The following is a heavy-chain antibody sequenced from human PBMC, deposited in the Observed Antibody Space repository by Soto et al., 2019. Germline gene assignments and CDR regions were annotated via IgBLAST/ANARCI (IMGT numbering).Heavy chain of an antibody. J-gene: IGHJ4*02. V-gene: IGHV3-23*01. D-gene: IGHD3-3*01. CDR2: ISGSGGTT. CDR1: GFAFDNYA. Sequence: EVQLLESGGSLVQPGGSLRLSCAASGFAFDNYAMIWVRQAPEKGLKWVSGISGSGGTTYYADSVKDRFTISRDNSKNTVFMQMNSLRVEDTAVYYCAKSKTDLRVTVFGLFIVSDFWGQGSLVTVSS. CDR3: AKSKTDLRVTVFGLFIVSDF.